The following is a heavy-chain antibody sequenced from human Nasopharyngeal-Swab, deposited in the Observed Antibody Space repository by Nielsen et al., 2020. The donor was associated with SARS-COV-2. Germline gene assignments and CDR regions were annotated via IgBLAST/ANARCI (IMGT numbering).Heavy chain of an antibody. CDR3: AKVPSTVTTLPPDY. D-gene: IGHD4-11*01. V-gene: IGHV3-23*03. J-gene: IGHJ4*02. CDR2: IYSGGST. CDR1: GFTFSSYA. Sequence: GESLKISCAASGFTFSSYAMSWVRQAPGKGLEWVSVIYSGGSTYYADSVKGRFTISRDNSKNTLYLQMNSLRAEDTAVYYCAKVPSTVTTLPPDYWGQVTLVTVSS.